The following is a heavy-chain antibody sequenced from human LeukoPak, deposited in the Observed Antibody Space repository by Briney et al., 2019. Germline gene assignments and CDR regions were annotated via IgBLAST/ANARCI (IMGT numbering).Heavy chain of an antibody. Sequence: AGGSLRLSCAASGFTFSSYSMNWVRQAPGKGLEWVSSISSSSSYIYYADSVKGRFTISRDNAKNSLYLQMNSLRAEDTAVYYCARARGYCSSTSCQLLGYWGQGTLVTVSS. CDR3: ARARGYCSSTSCQLLGY. CDR1: GFTFSSYS. CDR2: ISSSSSYI. D-gene: IGHD2-2*01. J-gene: IGHJ4*02. V-gene: IGHV3-21*01.